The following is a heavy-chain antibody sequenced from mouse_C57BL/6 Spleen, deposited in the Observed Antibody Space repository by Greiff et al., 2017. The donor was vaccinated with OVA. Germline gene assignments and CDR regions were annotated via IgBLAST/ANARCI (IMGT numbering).Heavy chain of an antibody. CDR3: ARARSIATAEAWFAY. Sequence: QVQLKQPGAELVKPGASVKLSCKASGYTFTSYWMHWVKQRPGRGLEWIGRIDPNSGGTKYNEKFKSKATLTVDTPSSPANMQLRSLTSEDSAVCYCARARSIATAEAWFAYWGQGTLVTVSA. CDR2: IDPNSGGT. CDR1: GYTFTSYW. D-gene: IGHD2-5*01. J-gene: IGHJ3*01. V-gene: IGHV1-72*01.